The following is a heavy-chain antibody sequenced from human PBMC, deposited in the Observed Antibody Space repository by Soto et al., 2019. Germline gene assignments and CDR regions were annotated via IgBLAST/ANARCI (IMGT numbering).Heavy chain of an antibody. CDR1: GGSISSYY. Sequence: PSETLSLTCTVSGGSISSYYWSWIRQPPGKGLEWIGYIYYSGSTNYNPSLKSRVTISVDTSKNQFSLKLNSVTAADTAVYYCARGVGSGSYYNQYNWFDPWGQGTLVTVSS. J-gene: IGHJ5*02. D-gene: IGHD3-10*01. CDR3: ARGVGSGSYYNQYNWFDP. V-gene: IGHV4-59*08. CDR2: IYYSGST.